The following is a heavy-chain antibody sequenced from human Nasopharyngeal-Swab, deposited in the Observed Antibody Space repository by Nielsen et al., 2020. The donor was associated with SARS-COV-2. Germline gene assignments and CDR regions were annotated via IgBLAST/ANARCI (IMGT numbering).Heavy chain of an antibody. J-gene: IGHJ4*02. V-gene: IGHV4-31*03. CDR3: ARALRATIFGVVSHFDY. CDR2: IYYSGST. Sequence: SETLSLTCTVSGGSISSGGYYWSWIHQHPGKGLEWIGYIYYSGSTYYNPSLKSRVTISVDTSKNQFSLKLSSVTAADTAVYYCARALRATIFGVVSHFDYWGQGTLVTVSS. D-gene: IGHD3-3*01. CDR1: GGSISSGGYY.